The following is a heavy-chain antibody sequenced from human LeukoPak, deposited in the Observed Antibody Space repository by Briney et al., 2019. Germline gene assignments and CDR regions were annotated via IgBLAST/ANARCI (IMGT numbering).Heavy chain of an antibody. D-gene: IGHD4-17*01. CDR1: GGSISSGSYY. Sequence: SETLSLTCTVSGGSISSGSYYWSWVRQPAGKGLEWIGRIYSSGSTNYNPSLKSRVTISVDTSKNQFSLKVSSVTAADTAVYYCARARVATVTTAWFDPWGQGTLVTASS. CDR2: IYSSGST. CDR3: ARARVATVTTAWFDP. J-gene: IGHJ5*02. V-gene: IGHV4-61*02.